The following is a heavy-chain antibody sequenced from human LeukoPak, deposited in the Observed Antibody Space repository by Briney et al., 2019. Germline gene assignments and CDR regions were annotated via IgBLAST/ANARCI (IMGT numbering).Heavy chain of an antibody. D-gene: IGHD3-16*01. CDR3: ARFTPQGYGWGGYNRFDP. CDR2: IYYSGST. V-gene: IGHV4-61*05. CDR1: GGSISSSTYY. Sequence: SETLSLTCTVSGGSISSSTYYWAWIRQTPGKGLEWIGYIYYSGSTNYNPSLKSRVTISVDTSKNQFSLNLTSVTAADTAVYYCARFTPQGYGWGGYNRFDPWGQGTLVTVSS. J-gene: IGHJ5*02.